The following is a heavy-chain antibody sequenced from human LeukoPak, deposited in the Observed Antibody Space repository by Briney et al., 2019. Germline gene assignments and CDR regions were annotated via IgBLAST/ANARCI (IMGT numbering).Heavy chain of an antibody. CDR1: GYTFTSYG. V-gene: IGHV1-18*01. J-gene: IGHJ4*02. CDR2: ISAYNGNT. CDR3: ARARYYDFWSGWEIDY. Sequence: ASVKVSCKASGYTFTSYGISCVRQAPGQGLEWMGWISAYNGNTNYAQKLQGRVTMTTDTSTSTAYMELRSLRSDDTAVYYCARARYYDFWSGWEIDYWGQGTLVTVSS. D-gene: IGHD3-3*01.